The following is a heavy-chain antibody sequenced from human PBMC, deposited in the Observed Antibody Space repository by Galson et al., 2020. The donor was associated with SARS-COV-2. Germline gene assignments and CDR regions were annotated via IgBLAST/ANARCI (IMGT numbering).Heavy chain of an antibody. D-gene: IGHD6-25*01. J-gene: IGHJ4*02. CDR3: VRDGSGMCDY. Sequence: GGSLRLSCVASGLSLTTYWVHWVRHVPGKGLVWVSALPPDGSRSSYTDSVRGRFTASRDNAKNTVYLEMKSLKVEDTAVYHCVRDGSGMCDYWGQGALVTVSP. CDR2: LPPDGSRS. CDR1: GLSLTTYW. V-gene: IGHV3-74*01.